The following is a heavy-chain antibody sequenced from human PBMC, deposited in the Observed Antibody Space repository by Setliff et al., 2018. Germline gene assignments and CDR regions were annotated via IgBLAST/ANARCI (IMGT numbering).Heavy chain of an antibody. CDR3: AIDSLPRDCTNGVCYEEFDY. CDR1: GGTFSSYA. V-gene: IGHV1-69*10. Sequence: SVKVSCKASGGTFSSYAISWVRQAPGQGLEWMGGIIPILAIANYAQKFQGRATITVDKSTRTAYLELSSLRSEDTAVYYCAIDSLPRDCTNGVCYEEFDYWGQGTLVTVSS. CDR2: IIPILAIA. J-gene: IGHJ4*02. D-gene: IGHD2-8*01.